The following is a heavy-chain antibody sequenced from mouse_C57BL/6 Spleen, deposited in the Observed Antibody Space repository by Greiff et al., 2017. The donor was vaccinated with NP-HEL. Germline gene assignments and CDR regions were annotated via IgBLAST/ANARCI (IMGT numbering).Heavy chain of an antibody. CDR2: IRSKSSNYAT. Sequence: LVESGGGLVQPKGSLKLSCAASGFTFNTYAMHWVRQAPGKGLEWVARIRSKSSNYATYYADSVKDRFTISRDDSQSMLYLQMNNLKTEDTARYYCGRRGWDGWYFDVWGTGTTVTVSS. J-gene: IGHJ1*03. D-gene: IGHD4-1*01. CDR3: GRRGWDGWYFDV. V-gene: IGHV10-3*01. CDR1: GFTFNTYA.